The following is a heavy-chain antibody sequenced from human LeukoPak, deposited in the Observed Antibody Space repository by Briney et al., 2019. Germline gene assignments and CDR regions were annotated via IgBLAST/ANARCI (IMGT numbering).Heavy chain of an antibody. CDR2: ISSSSTYT. J-gene: IGHJ3*02. CDR3: ARDGLYSSSWYAFDI. Sequence: GGSLRLSCAASGFTVSSNYMSWIRQAPGKGLEWVSYISSSSTYTNYADSVKGRFTISRDNAKNSLCLQMNSLRAEDTAVYYCARDGLYSSSWYAFDIWGQGTMVTVSS. D-gene: IGHD6-13*01. CDR1: GFTVSSNY. V-gene: IGHV3-11*05.